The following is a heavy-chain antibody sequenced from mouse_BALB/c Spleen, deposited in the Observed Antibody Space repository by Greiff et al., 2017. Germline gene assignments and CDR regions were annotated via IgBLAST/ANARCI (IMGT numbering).Heavy chain of an antibody. CDR1: GFSLSRYS. CDR3: ASFITTASWFAY. J-gene: IGHJ3*01. Sequence: VMLVESGPGLVAPSQSLSITCTVSGFSLSRYSVHWVRQPPGKGLEWLGMIWGGGSTDYNSALKSRLSISKDNSKSQVFLKMNSLQTDDTAMYYCASFITTASWFAYWGQGTLVTVSA. CDR2: IWGGGST. V-gene: IGHV2-6-4*01. D-gene: IGHD1-2*01.